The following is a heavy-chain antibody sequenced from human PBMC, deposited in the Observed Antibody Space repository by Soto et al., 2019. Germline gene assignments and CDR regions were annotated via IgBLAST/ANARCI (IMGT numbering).Heavy chain of an antibody. CDR2: ISAYNGNT. CDR1: GYTFTSYG. V-gene: IGHV1-18*01. Sequence: QVQLVQSGAEVKKPGASVKVSCKASGYTFTSYGISWVRQAPGQGLEWMGWISAYNGNTNYAQKLQGRVTMTTDTSTSTAYMELRSRRSDDTAVYYCARWGGGFDSSGYYNLDYYYGMDVWGQGTTVTVSS. D-gene: IGHD3-22*01. CDR3: ARWGGGFDSSGYYNLDYYYGMDV. J-gene: IGHJ6*02.